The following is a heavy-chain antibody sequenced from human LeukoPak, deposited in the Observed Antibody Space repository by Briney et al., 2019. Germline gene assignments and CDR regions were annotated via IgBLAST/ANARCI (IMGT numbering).Heavy chain of an antibody. J-gene: IGHJ4*02. CDR2: ISGSGDST. V-gene: IGHV3-23*01. CDR3: AKGLKYYYDSSPSPGMY. Sequence: GGSLRLSCAASGFTFSSYAMSWVRQAPGKGLEWVSAISGSGDSTYYADSVKGRFTISRDNSKNTLYLQMNSLRAEDTAVYYCAKGLKYYYDSSPSPGMYWGQGTLVTVSS. CDR1: GFTFSSYA. D-gene: IGHD3-22*01.